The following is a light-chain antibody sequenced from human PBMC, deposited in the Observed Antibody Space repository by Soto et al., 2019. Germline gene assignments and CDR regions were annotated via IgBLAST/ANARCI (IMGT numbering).Light chain of an antibody. J-gene: IGKJ2*01. CDR2: WAY. V-gene: IGKV4-1*01. Sequence: DIVMTQSPDSLAVSLGERATINCKSSQSVLYSANEKNYIAWYQQKAGQPPKLLIYWAYTREFGIPDRCSGSGSGTDFTRTISSLQAEGVEVYYCQQYYSPPHTFGQVTKLEIE. CDR1: QSVLYSANEKNY. CDR3: QQYYSPPHT.